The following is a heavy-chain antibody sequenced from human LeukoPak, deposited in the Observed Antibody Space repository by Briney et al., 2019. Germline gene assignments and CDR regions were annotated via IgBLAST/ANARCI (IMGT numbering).Heavy chain of an antibody. CDR2: IYYSGNT. V-gene: IGHV4-59*01. CDR1: GGSISSYY. CDR3: ASGRDGYNPYYFDY. J-gene: IGHJ4*02. D-gene: IGHD5-24*01. Sequence: SSETLSLTCTVSGGSISSYYWSWIRQPPGKGLEWIGDIYYSGNTIYNPSLKSRGTISVDTSRNQFSLKLSSVTAADTAVFYCASGRDGYNPYYFDYWGQGTLVTVSS.